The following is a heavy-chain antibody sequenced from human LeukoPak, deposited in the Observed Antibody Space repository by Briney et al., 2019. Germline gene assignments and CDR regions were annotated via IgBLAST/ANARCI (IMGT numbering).Heavy chain of an antibody. CDR2: ISGTGSTI. Sequence: GGSLRLSCAASGFTFSSYAMSWIRQAPGKGLEWVSYISGTGSTIYYADSVKGRFTISRDNAKNSLYLQMNSLRAEDTAVYYCARYASGWPFFDYWGQGTLVTVSS. J-gene: IGHJ4*02. D-gene: IGHD6-19*01. V-gene: IGHV3-11*01. CDR1: GFTFSSYA. CDR3: ARYASGWPFFDY.